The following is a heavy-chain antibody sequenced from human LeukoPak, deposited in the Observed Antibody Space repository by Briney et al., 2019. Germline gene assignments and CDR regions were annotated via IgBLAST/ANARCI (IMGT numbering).Heavy chain of an antibody. CDR2: VGISGDT. CDR1: GFTFRSYD. D-gene: IGHD6-19*01. CDR3: VRGGIQVSGIDEIDY. J-gene: IGHJ4*02. V-gene: IGHV3-13*01. Sequence: GGSLRLSCAASGFTFRSYDMHWVRQVTGKGLEWVSAVGISGDTYYAGSVKGRFTISRENAKYSLYLQMNSLTAGDTAVYYCVRGGIQVSGIDEIDYWGQGTLVTVSS.